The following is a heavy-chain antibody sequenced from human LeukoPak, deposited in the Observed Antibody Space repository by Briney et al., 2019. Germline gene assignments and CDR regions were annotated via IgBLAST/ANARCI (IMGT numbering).Heavy chain of an antibody. CDR1: GYTFTSYY. V-gene: IGHV1-2*02. D-gene: IGHD1-26*01. CDR3: ARGGPLANIAGALNWFDP. J-gene: IGHJ5*02. CDR2: INPNSGGT. Sequence: ASVKVSCKASGYTFTSYYMHWVRQAPGQGLEWMGWINPNSGGTNYAQKFQGRVTMTRDTSISTAYMELSRLRSDDTAVYYCARGGPLANIAGALNWFDPWGQGTLVTVSS.